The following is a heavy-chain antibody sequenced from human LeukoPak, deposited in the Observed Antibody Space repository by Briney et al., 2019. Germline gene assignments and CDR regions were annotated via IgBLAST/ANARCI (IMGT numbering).Heavy chain of an antibody. J-gene: IGHJ4*02. V-gene: IGHV3-48*03. CDR3: ARDDSYGLDY. CDR2: ISSSGSTI. CDR1: GFPFSNYE. D-gene: IGHD5-18*01. Sequence: GGSLRLSCAASGFPFSNYEMNWVRQAPGKGLEWVSYISSSGSTIYYADSVKGRFTISRDNAKNSLYLQMNSLRAEDTAVYYCARDDSYGLDYWGQGTRVTVSS.